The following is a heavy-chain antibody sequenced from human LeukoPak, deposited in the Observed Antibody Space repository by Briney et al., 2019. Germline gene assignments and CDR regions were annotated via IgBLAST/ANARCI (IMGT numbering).Heavy chain of an antibody. CDR1: GYSISSGYF. D-gene: IGHD4-17*01. V-gene: IGHV3-74*01. Sequence: PSETLSLTCSVSGYSISSGYFWGWIRQPPGKGLEWVSRINSDGSDTIYADSVKGRFTSSRDNAKNILYLQMNNLRPEDTAVYYCARMTTVTTEGIWGQGTMVTVSS. CDR2: INSDGSDT. CDR3: ARMTTVTTEGI. J-gene: IGHJ3*02.